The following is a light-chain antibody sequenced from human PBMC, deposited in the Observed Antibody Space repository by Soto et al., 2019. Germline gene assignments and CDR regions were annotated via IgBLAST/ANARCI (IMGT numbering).Light chain of an antibody. CDR2: EVS. CDR1: SGDGGGYYY. V-gene: IGLV2-14*01. J-gene: IGLJ1*01. Sequence: QSALTQPASVSGSPGQSITISCTGTSGDGGGYYYVSWYQQLPGKAPKLMISEVSNRPSGVSNRFSGSKSGNTASLTISGLQAEDESAYYCSSDTAGVTIFGTGTKVTVL. CDR3: SSDTAGVTI.